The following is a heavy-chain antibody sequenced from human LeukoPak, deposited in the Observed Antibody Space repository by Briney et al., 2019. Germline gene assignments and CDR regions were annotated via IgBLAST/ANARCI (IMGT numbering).Heavy chain of an antibody. CDR1: GGSISPYY. V-gene: IGHV4-59*01. CDR3: ARSTGSTMFIDY. J-gene: IGHJ4*02. CDR2: IYYSGNT. D-gene: IGHD3-10*02. Sequence: SETLSLSCTVSGGSISPYYWSWIRQPPGKGLEWLGYIYYSGNTDYNPSLKSRVAISVDTSKNQFSLKLSSVTAADTAVYYCARSTGSTMFIDYWGQGTLVTVSS.